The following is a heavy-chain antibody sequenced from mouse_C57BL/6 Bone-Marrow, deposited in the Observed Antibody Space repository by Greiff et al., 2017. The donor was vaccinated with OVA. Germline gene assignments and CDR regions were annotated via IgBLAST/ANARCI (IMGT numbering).Heavy chain of an antibody. J-gene: IGHJ3*01. CDR1: GYTFTSYG. Sequence: QVQLKESGAELARPGASVKLSCKASGYTFTSYGISWVKQRTGQGLEWIGEIYPRSGNTYYNEKFKGKATLTADKSSSTAYMELRSLTSEDSAVYFCAREAAYYSNYVANWGQGTLVTVSA. V-gene: IGHV1-81*01. CDR3: AREAAYYSNYVAN. CDR2: IYPRSGNT. D-gene: IGHD2-5*01.